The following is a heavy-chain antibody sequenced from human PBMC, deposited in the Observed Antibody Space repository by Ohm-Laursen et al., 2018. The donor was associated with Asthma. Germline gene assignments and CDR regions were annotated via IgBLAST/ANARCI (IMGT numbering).Heavy chain of an antibody. D-gene: IGHD6-6*01. V-gene: IGHV4-59*01. CDR3: ARDPFSHSISY. J-gene: IGHJ4*02. Sequence: SDTLSLTCTVSGGSISSDYWSWIRQPPGKGLEWIGYIDNSGSSDYNPALKSRVTISVHTSKNQFSLRLSSVTAADTAVYYCARDPFSHSISYWGQGTLVTVSS. CDR1: GGSISSDY. CDR2: IDNSGSS.